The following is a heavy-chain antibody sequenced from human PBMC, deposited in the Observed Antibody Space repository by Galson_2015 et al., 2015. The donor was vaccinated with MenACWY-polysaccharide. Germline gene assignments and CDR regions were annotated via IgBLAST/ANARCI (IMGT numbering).Heavy chain of an antibody. V-gene: IGHV1-2*06. CDR1: GYTFTDYY. Sequence: SVKVPCEASGYTFTDYYIHWVRQAPGQGLEWMGRININNGDIKSAPNFQGRVTMTRDKPISTAYMELSNLKSDDTAVHYCERGRAFDYWGQGSLVTVSS. CDR2: ININNGDI. J-gene: IGHJ4*02. CDR3: ERGRAFDY. D-gene: IGHD3-10*01.